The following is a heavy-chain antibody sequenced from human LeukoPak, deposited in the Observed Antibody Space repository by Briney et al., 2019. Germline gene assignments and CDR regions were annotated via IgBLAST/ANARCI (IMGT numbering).Heavy chain of an antibody. CDR3: ARDQGEMATIFFDY. Sequence: SETLSLTCTVSGGSISSGDYYWSWIRQPPGKGLEWIGYIYYSGSTYYNPSLKSRVTISVDTSKNQFSLKLSSVTAADTAVYYCARDQGEMATIFFDYWGQGTLVTVSS. CDR2: IYYSGST. D-gene: IGHD5-24*01. CDR1: GGSISSGDYY. V-gene: IGHV4-30-4*01. J-gene: IGHJ4*02.